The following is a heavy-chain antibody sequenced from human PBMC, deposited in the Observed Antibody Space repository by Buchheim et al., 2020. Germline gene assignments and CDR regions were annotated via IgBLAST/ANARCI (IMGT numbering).Heavy chain of an antibody. J-gene: IGHJ6*03. Sequence: QVQLVQSGAEVKKPGSSVKVSCKASGGTFSSYAISWVRQAPGQGLEWMGGIIPIFGTANYAQKFQGRVTITADESTSTAYMELSNLRSEDTAVYYCARDPGYYDSSGYYGAYYYYMDVWGKGTT. CDR3: ARDPGYYDSSGYYGAYYYYMDV. V-gene: IGHV1-69*01. CDR2: IIPIFGTA. D-gene: IGHD3-22*01. CDR1: GGTFSSYA.